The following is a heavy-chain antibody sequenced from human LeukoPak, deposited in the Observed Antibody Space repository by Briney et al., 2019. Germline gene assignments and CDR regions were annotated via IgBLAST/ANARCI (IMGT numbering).Heavy chain of an antibody. D-gene: IGHD3-10*01. CDR3: AKEAYGSGSYYYGMDV. CDR2: LSGSGGST. CDR1: GFTFSNYA. V-gene: IGHV3-23*01. J-gene: IGHJ6*02. Sequence: GGSLRLSCAASGFTFSNYAMSWVRQAPGKGLEWVSALSGSGGSTYYADSVKGRFTISRDNSKNTLYLRMNSLRAEDTAVYYCAKEAYGSGSYYYGMDVWGQGTTVTVSS.